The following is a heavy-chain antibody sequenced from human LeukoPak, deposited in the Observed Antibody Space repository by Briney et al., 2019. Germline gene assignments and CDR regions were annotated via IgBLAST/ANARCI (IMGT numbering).Heavy chain of an antibody. Sequence: PSETLSLTCAVYGGSFSGYYWSWIRQPPGKGLEWIGEINHSGSTNYNPSLKSRVTISVDTSKNQFSLKLSSVTAADTAVYYCASSPAFDIWGQGTMVTVSS. J-gene: IGHJ3*02. V-gene: IGHV4-34*01. CDR1: GGSFSGYY. CDR3: ASSPAFDI. CDR2: INHSGST.